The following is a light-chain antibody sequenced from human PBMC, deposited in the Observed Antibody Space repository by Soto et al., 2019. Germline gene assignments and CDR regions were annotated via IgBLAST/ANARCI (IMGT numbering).Light chain of an antibody. CDR1: SSDVGAYNY. J-gene: IGLJ1*01. CDR2: GVR. CDR3: TSYTTSTTLV. Sequence: QSALTQPASVSGSPGQSITISCTGTSSDVGAYNYVSWYQQHPGITPKLFIYGVRNRPSGVSNRFSGSKSGNTASLTISGLQAEDEADYYCTSYTTSTTLVFGTGTKLTVL. V-gene: IGLV2-14*03.